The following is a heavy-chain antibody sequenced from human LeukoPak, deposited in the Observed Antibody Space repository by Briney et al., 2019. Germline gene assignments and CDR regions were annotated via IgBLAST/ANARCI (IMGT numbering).Heavy chain of an antibody. CDR1: GFTFSGSA. J-gene: IGHJ4*02. CDR2: IRSKANSYAT. D-gene: IGHD4-11*01. Sequence: GGSLRLSCAASGFTFSGSAMHWVRQASGKGLEWVGRIRSKANSYATAYAASVKGRFTISRDDSKNTAYLQMNSLKTEDTAVYYCTIVEKACSNLCYFDYWGQRTLVTVSS. V-gene: IGHV3-73*01. CDR3: TIVEKACSNLCYFDY.